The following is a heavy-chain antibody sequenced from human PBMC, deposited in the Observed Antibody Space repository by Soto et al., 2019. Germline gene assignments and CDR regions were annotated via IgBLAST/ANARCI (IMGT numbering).Heavy chain of an antibody. CDR2: INHSGST. V-gene: IGHV4-34*01. Sequence: QVQLQQGGAGLLKPSETLSLTCAVYGGSFSGYYWSWIRQPPGKGLEWIGEINHSGSTNYNPSLKSRVTISVDTSKNQFSLKLSSVTAADTAVYYCARPAYYGSGSYNYWGQGTLVTVSS. CDR3: ARPAYYGSGSYNY. J-gene: IGHJ4*02. D-gene: IGHD3-10*01. CDR1: GGSFSGYY.